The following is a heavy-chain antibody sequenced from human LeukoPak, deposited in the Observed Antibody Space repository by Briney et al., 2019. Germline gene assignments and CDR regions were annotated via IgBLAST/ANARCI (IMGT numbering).Heavy chain of an antibody. Sequence: GGSLRLSWAASGXTFSSYAMSWVRQAPGKGLEWVSAISGSGGSTYYADSVKGRFTISRDNSKNTLYLQMNSLRAEDTAVYYCAKDEGEGPFDYWGQGTLVTVSS. J-gene: IGHJ4*02. CDR2: ISGSGGST. V-gene: IGHV3-23*01. CDR3: AKDEGEGPFDY. CDR1: GXTFSSYA. D-gene: IGHD2-21*01.